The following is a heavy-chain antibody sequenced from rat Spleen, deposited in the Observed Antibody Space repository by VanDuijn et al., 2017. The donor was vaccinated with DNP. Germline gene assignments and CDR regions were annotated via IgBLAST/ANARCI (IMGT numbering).Heavy chain of an antibody. V-gene: IGHV5-20*01. J-gene: IGHJ3*01. CDR3: TTSGYGYDGYPFAY. Sequence: EVQLVESGGGLVQPGRSLKLSCAASGFTFSNYDMAWVRQAPTKGLEWVASISYDGGRTYYRDSVKGRFTISRDNAKSSLYLQMDSLRSEDTATYYCTTSGYGYDGYPFAYWGQGTLVTVSS. D-gene: IGHD1-12*03. CDR2: ISYDGGRT. CDR1: GFTFSNYD.